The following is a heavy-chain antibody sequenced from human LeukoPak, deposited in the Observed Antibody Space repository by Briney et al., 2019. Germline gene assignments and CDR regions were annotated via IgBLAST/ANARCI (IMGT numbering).Heavy chain of an antibody. CDR1: GFTFSSYE. D-gene: IGHD1-26*01. CDR3: ARDARKGSGSYYDY. CDR2: ISSSGSTI. Sequence: GGSLRLSCAASGFTFSSYEMNWVRQAPGKGLEWVSYISSSGSTIYYADSVKGRFTISRDNAKNSLYLQMNSLRAEDTAVYYCARDARKGSGSYYDYWGQGTLVTVSS. V-gene: IGHV3-48*03. J-gene: IGHJ4*02.